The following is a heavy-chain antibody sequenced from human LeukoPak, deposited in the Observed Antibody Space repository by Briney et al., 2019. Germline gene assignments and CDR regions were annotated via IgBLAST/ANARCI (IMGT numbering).Heavy chain of an antibody. CDR2: ISSSSSTI. V-gene: IGHV3-48*04. CDR3: ARGYDISDY. Sequence: GGSLRLSCAASGFTFSSYSMNWVRQAPGKGLEWLSYISSSSSTIYYADSVKGRFTISRDNAKNSLYLQMNSLRAEDTAMYYCARGYDISDYWGQGTVVTVSS. J-gene: IGHJ4*02. CDR1: GFTFSSYS. D-gene: IGHD3-9*01.